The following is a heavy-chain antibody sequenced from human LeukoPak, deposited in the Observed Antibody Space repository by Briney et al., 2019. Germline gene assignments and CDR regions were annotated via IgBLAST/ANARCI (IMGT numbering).Heavy chain of an antibody. CDR3: VRGPDHAKVGY. J-gene: IGHJ4*02. Sequence: PSETLSLTCAVYGGSFSHNYWNWVRQPPEKGLEWIGEINHSGISDYNPSLSSRATMSLDTSKNHFSLELASVTAADTAVYYCVRGPDHAKVGYSGQGTPVTVSS. D-gene: IGHD1-14*01. CDR1: GGSFSHNY. V-gene: IGHV4-34*01. CDR2: INHSGIS.